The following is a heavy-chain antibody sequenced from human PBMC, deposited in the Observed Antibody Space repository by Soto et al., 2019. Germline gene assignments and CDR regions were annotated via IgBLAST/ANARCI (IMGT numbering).Heavy chain of an antibody. Sequence: GGSLRLSCAASGFTFSSYSMNWVRQAPGKGLEWVSSISSSSSYIYYADSVKGRFTISRDNAKNSLYLQMNSLRAEDTAVYYCARDSEAYDFWSGYYPYYYYGMDVWGQGTTVTVSS. D-gene: IGHD3-3*01. V-gene: IGHV3-21*01. CDR2: ISSSSSYI. J-gene: IGHJ6*02. CDR1: GFTFSSYS. CDR3: ARDSEAYDFWSGYYPYYYYGMDV.